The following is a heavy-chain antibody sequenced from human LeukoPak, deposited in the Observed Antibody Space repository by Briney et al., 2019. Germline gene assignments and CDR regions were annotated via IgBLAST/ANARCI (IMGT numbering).Heavy chain of an antibody. CDR3: VRASHIVVVTAIPQGYYYYMDV. CDR2: ISSSSSTI. J-gene: IGHJ6*03. Sequence: GGSLRLSCAASEFTFSSYAMSWVRQAPGKGLEWVSYISSSSSTIYYADSLKGRFTISRDNAKSSLYLQMNSLRAEDTAVYYCVRASHIVVVTAIPQGYYYYMDVWGKGTTVTVSS. CDR1: EFTFSSYA. V-gene: IGHV3-48*01. D-gene: IGHD2-21*02.